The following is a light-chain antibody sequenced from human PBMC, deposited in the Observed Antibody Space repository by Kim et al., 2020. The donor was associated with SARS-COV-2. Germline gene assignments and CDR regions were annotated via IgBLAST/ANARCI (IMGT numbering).Light chain of an antibody. V-gene: IGKV1-27*01. Sequence: ASVGDRVTITCRASQGISNYLAWYQQKPGKAPNLLIYAASTLQSGVPSRFSGSGSGTDFILTISSLQPEDVATYYCQKSDSAPWTFGQGTKVDIK. CDR1: QGISNY. CDR2: AAS. CDR3: QKSDSAPWT. J-gene: IGKJ1*01.